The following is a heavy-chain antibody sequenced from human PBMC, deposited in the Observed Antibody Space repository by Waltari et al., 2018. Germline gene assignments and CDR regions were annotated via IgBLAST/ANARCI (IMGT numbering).Heavy chain of an antibody. J-gene: IGHJ6*03. D-gene: IGHD3-22*01. Sequence: QVQLVQSGAEVKKPGASVKVSCKASGYTFTGYYMHWVRQAPGQGLEWIVLTNPNRVGTNVEQKLQGRVTMTRDTASSTAYMELSRLRADDTAVYYCAIQYYYDSSGYYYYYMDVWGKGTTVTVSS. CDR3: AIQYYYDSSGYYYYYMDV. CDR1: GYTFTGYY. V-gene: IGHV1-2*06. CDR2: TNPNRVGT.